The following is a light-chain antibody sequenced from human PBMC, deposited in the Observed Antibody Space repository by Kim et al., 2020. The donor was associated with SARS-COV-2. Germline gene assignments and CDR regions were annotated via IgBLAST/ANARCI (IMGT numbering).Light chain of an antibody. V-gene: IGKV3-15*01. J-gene: IGKJ4*01. CDR2: GGS. Sequence: EIVMTQSPAPLSVSPGERVTLSCRASQSVRSNLAWYQQKPGQAPRLLIYGGSTRATGIPARFSGSGSGTDFTLTISSLQPEDFATYYCQQSHTTPLLTFGGGTKLEI. CDR1: QSVRSN. CDR3: QQSHTTPLLT.